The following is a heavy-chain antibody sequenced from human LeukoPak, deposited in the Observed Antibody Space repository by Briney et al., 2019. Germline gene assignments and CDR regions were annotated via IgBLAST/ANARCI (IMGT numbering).Heavy chain of an antibody. CDR2: INYSGDST. J-gene: IGHJ4*02. CDR3: AKGGGPKPFDY. V-gene: IGHV3-23*01. CDR1: GFTFSSYA. D-gene: IGHD4-23*01. Sequence: GGSLRLSCVVSGFTFSSYAMSWVRQAPGKGLEWVSAINYSGDSTYYADSVKGRITISRDNSKNTLYLQMNSLRAEDTAVYYCAKGGGPKPFDYWGQGTLVTVSS.